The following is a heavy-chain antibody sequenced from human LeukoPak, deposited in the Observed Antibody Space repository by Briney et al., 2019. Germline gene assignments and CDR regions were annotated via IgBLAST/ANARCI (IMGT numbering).Heavy chain of an antibody. CDR1: GFSFSSYS. CDR2: ISSGSGTI. CDR3: ARAQKYSYDVFDI. J-gene: IGHJ3*02. V-gene: IGHV3-48*04. Sequence: PGGSLRLSCAASGFSFSSYSMNWVRQAPGKGLEYVSYISSGSGTIYYADSVQGRFTISRDNAKNSLYLQMNSLSAEDTAVYYCARAQKYSYDVFDIWGQGTMVTVSS. D-gene: IGHD4-11*01.